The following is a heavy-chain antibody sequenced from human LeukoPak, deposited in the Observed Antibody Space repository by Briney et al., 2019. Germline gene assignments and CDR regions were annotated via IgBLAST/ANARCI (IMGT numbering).Heavy chain of an antibody. CDR1: GFTFSSYW. CDR2: INNDGSST. D-gene: IGHD3-10*01. Sequence: GGSLRLSCAASGFTFSSYWMHWVRQAAGKGLVWVSRINNDGSSTSYADSVKGRFTISRDNAKNTLYLQMNSLRAEDTAVYYCARGYYGSGSYYFDYWGQGTLVTVSS. CDR3: ARGYYGSGSYYFDY. J-gene: IGHJ4*02. V-gene: IGHV3-74*01.